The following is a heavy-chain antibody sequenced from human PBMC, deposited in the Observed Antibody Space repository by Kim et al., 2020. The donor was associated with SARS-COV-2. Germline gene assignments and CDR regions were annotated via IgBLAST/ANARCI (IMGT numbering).Heavy chain of an antibody. J-gene: IGHJ5*02. V-gene: IGHV1-46*01. Sequence: ASVKVSCKASGYTFTSYYMHWVRQAPGQGLEWMGIINPSGGSTSYAQKFQGRVTMTRDTSTSTVYMELSSLRSEDTAVYYCARGCEAAGTWSWFDPWGQGTLVTVSS. CDR3: ARGCEAAGTWSWFDP. D-gene: IGHD6-13*01. CDR2: INPSGGST. CDR1: GYTFTSYY.